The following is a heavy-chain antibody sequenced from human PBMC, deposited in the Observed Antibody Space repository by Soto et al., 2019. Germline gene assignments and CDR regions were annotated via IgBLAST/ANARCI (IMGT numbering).Heavy chain of an antibody. V-gene: IGHV3-15*07. D-gene: IGHD6-19*01. CDR2: IKSETDGGTI. CDR3: TPLALKYNSDWYQLSD. CDR1: GFTFSNVW. Sequence: EVQLVESGGGLVKPGGSLRLSCEGSGFTFSNVWMNWVRQAPGKGLEWVGRIKSETDGGTIDYAAPVKGRFTISRDDSNNTMYLQMNSLKTEYTATYYCTPLALKYNSDWYQLSDWSQGTRVTVSS. J-gene: IGHJ4*02.